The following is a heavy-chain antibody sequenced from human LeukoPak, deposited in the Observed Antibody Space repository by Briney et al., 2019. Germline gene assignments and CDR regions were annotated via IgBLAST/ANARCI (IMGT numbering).Heavy chain of an antibody. V-gene: IGHV4-34*01. CDR2: INHSGST. J-gene: IGHJ4*02. D-gene: IGHD3-10*01. CDR3: ARHLRRYYGSGSYGFDY. CDR1: GGSFSGYY. Sequence: KPSETLSLTCAVYGGSFSGYYWSWIRQPPGKGLEWIGEINHSGSTNYNPSLKSRVTISVDTSKIQFSLKLSSVTAADTAVYYCARHLRRYYGSGSYGFDYWGQGTLVTVSS.